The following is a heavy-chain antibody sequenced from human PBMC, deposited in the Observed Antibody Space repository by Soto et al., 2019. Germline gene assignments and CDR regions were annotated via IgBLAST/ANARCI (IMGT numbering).Heavy chain of an antibody. D-gene: IGHD3-22*01. V-gene: IGHV3-23*01. J-gene: IGHJ5*02. Sequence: GVSLRLSCAVSGFTYTNYAMSWVRQSPGKGLEWVSSISGSGSTTYYADPVKGRFTISRDNSKNTLYLQMNRLRADDTAVYYCANSRERIVLGWFAPCGQRTLVTVSA. CDR3: ANSRERIVLGWFAP. CDR1: GFTYTNYA. CDR2: ISGSGSTT.